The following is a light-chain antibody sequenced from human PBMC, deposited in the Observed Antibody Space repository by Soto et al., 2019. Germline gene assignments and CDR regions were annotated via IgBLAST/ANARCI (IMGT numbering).Light chain of an antibody. CDR3: QQYGSSPTT. Sequence: EVVMTQSPATLSVSPGERATLSCRASQTVFSNLAWYQQKPGQAPRLLIYGASTRATGIPARFSGSGSGTDFTLTISRLEPEDFAVYYCQQYGSSPTTFGQGTKVDIK. V-gene: IGKV3-15*01. CDR2: GAS. J-gene: IGKJ1*01. CDR1: QTVFSN.